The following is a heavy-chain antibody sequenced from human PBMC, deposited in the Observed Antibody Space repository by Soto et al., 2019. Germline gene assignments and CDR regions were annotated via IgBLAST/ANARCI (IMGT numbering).Heavy chain of an antibody. CDR1: GFTFSSYW. V-gene: IGHV3-7*01. Sequence: GGSLRLSCAASGFTFSSYWMSWVRQAPGKGLEWVANIKQDGSEKYYVDSVKGRFTISRDNAKISLYLQMNSLRAEDTAVYYCATVIITMVRGVPYFDYWGQGTLVTVSS. D-gene: IGHD3-10*01. CDR3: ATVIITMVRGVPYFDY. J-gene: IGHJ4*02. CDR2: IKQDGSEK.